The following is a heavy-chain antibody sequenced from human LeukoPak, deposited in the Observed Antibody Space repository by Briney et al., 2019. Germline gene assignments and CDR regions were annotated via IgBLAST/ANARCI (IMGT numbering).Heavy chain of an antibody. J-gene: IGHJ3*02. CDR3: ARDFSASVGETTGWYVEALDI. CDR1: GFTLSSYS. CDR2: VWHDGSKT. Sequence: PGGSLRLSCAASGFTLSSYSMNWVRQAPGKGLEWVAGVWHDGSKTYYGDPVKGRFTISRDNSKNTVYLQMNSLRVEDTAVYYCARDFSASVGETTGWYVEALDIWGQGTEVAVSS. V-gene: IGHV3-33*08. D-gene: IGHD6-19*01.